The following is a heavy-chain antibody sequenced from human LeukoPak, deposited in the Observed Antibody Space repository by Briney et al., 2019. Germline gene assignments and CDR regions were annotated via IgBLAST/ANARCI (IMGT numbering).Heavy chain of an antibody. J-gene: IGHJ4*02. CDR1: GYSISSGYY. CDR2: IYHSGST. V-gene: IGHV4-38-2*02. CDR3: ARRIAVAGHFDY. D-gene: IGHD6-19*01. Sequence: SETLSLTCTVSGYSISSGYYWGWIRQPPGKGLEWIGSIYHSGSTYYNPSLKSRVTISVDTSKNQFSLKLSSVTAADTAVYYCARRIAVAGHFDYWGQGTLVTVSS.